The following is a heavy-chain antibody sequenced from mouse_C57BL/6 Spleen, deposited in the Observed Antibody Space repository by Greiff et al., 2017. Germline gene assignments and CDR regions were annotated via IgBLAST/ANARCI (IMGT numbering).Heavy chain of an antibody. CDR1: GFTFSSYG. Sequence: EVQGVESGGDLVKPGGSLKLSCAASGFTFSSYGMSWVRQTPDKRLEWVATISSGGSYTYYPDSVKGRFTISRDNAKNTLYLQMSSLKSEDTAMYYCARHLSVVAEPDYWGQGTSVTVSS. CDR3: ARHLSVVAEPDY. D-gene: IGHD1-1*01. J-gene: IGHJ4*01. V-gene: IGHV5-6*01. CDR2: ISSGGSYT.